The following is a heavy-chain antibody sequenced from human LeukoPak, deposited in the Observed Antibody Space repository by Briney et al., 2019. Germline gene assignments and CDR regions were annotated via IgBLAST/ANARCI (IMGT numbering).Heavy chain of an antibody. J-gene: IGHJ4*02. Sequence: GGSLRLSCVASAFTFSSYSMNWVRQAPGKGLEWVSSISSSGSYIYYADSVKGRFTISRDNAKKSLYLQMNSLRAEDTAVYYCAKANSAYDYDYFDYWGQGTLVTVSS. CDR3: AKANSAYDYDYFDY. V-gene: IGHV3-21*04. D-gene: IGHD5-12*01. CDR1: AFTFSSYS. CDR2: ISSSGSYI.